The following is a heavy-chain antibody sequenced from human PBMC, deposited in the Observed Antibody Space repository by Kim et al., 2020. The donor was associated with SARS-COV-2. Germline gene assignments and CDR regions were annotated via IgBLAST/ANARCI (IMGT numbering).Heavy chain of an antibody. CDR3: AKDGGGWLVSGWYYFDY. J-gene: IGHJ4*02. CDR1: GFTFDNYA. D-gene: IGHD6-19*01. CDR2: VSGSGSKT. V-gene: IGHV3-23*01. Sequence: GGSLRLSCTASGFTFDNYAMSWVRQAPGKGLEWVSSVSGSGSKTYYAESVKGRFTISRDNSKNTLYLQMHTLGADDAAVYYCAKDGGGWLVSGWYYFDYWGQGSLVTVSS.